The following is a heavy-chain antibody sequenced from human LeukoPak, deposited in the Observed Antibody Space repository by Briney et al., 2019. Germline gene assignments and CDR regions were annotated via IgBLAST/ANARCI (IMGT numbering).Heavy chain of an antibody. J-gene: IGHJ6*02. D-gene: IGHD6-13*01. Sequence: ESSETLSLTCAVYGGSFSGYYWSWIRQPPGKGLEWIGEINHSGSTNYNPSLKSRVTISVDTSKNQFSLKLSSVTAADTAVYYCARKPGTDYYYYYGTDVWGQGTTVTVSS. CDR3: ARKPGTDYYYYYGTDV. CDR1: GGSFSGYY. V-gene: IGHV4-34*01. CDR2: INHSGST.